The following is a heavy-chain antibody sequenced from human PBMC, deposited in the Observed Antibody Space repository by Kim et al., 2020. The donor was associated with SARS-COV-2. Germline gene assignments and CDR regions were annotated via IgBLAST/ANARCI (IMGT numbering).Heavy chain of an antibody. Sequence: ASVKVSCKASGYTFTSYDINWVRQATGQGLEWMGWMNPNSGNTGYAQKFQGRVTMTRNTSISTAYMELSSLRSEDTAVYYCAQTNYYDSSGYYPVDYWGQGTLVTVSS. CDR1: GYTFTSYD. V-gene: IGHV1-8*01. CDR3: AQTNYYDSSGYYPVDY. CDR2: MNPNSGNT. D-gene: IGHD3-22*01. J-gene: IGHJ4*02.